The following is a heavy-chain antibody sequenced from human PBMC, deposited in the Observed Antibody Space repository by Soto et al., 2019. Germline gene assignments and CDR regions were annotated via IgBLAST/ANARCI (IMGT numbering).Heavy chain of an antibody. D-gene: IGHD4-17*01. V-gene: IGHV3-53*01. J-gene: IGHJ2*01. Sequence: EVHLVESGGGLIQPGGSLRLSCAASGFTVSSNYMSWVRQAPGKGLEWLSVTYSGGTTYYADSVKGRFTISRDNSKNTLYLQMTSLRAEDTAVYYCARIYGDYGNWYFDLWGRGTLVTVSS. CDR1: GFTVSSNY. CDR2: TYSGGTT. CDR3: ARIYGDYGNWYFDL.